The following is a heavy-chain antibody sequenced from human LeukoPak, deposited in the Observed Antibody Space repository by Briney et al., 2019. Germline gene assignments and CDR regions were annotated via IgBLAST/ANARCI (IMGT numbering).Heavy chain of an antibody. V-gene: IGHV3-48*03. CDR1: GFTFSSYE. D-gene: IGHD3-10*02. CDR2: ISSSGSTI. Sequence: GGSLRLSCAASGFTFSSYEMNWVRQAPGKGLWWVSYISSSGSTIYYADSVKGRFTISRDNAKNSLYLQMNSLRAEDTAVYYCAELGITMIGGVWGKGTTVTISS. J-gene: IGHJ6*04. CDR3: AELGITMIGGV.